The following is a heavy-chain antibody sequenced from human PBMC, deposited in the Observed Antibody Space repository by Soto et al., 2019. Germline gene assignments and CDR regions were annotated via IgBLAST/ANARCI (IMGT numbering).Heavy chain of an antibody. CDR1: VFSLSTSGVG. CDR3: AHRLSQCSGGTCYRYFDL. D-gene: IGHD2-15*01. CDR2: IYWNDDK. V-gene: IGHV2-5*01. J-gene: IGHJ2*01. Sequence: QTLTLTCTFSVFSLSTSGVGVGWIRQPPGKALEWLALIYWNDDKHYSPSLKSRLTITKDTSKNQVVLTMTNMDPVDTGTYYCAHRLSQCSGGTCYRYFDLWGRGTLVTVSS.